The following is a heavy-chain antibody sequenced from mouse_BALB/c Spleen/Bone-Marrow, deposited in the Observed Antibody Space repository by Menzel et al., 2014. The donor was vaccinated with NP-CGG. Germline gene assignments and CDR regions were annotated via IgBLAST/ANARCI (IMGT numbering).Heavy chain of an antibody. J-gene: IGHJ2*01. CDR1: GYTFTDYP. Sequence: VQLVESGPELVRPGVSVKISCKGSGYTFTDYPMHWVKQSHAKSLEWIGVISIYSGNTNYNQNFKGKAKMTVDKSSSKMYMELARLTSEDSAIYPCARGFLGYFDYWGQGTTLTVSS. V-gene: IGHV1S137*01. CDR2: ISIYSGNT. CDR3: ARGFLGYFDY.